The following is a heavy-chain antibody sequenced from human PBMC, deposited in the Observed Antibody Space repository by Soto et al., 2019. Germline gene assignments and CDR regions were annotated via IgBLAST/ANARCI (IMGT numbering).Heavy chain of an antibody. V-gene: IGHV5-51*01. D-gene: IGHD5-12*01. CDR1: GYSFTSYW. J-gene: IGHJ6*02. Sequence: GESLKISCKGSGYSFTSYWIGWVRQMPGKGLEWMGIIYPGDSDTRYSPSFQGQVTISADKSISTAYLQWSSLKASDTAMYYCARYGGYEAYYYYYGMDVWGQGTTVTVSS. CDR3: ARYGGYEAYYYYYGMDV. CDR2: IYPGDSDT.